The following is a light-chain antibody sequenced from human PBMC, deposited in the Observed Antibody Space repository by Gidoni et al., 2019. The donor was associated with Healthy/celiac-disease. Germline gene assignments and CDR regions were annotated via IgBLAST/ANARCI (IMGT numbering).Light chain of an antibody. CDR2: KAS. CDR1: QSISSW. J-gene: IGKJ2*01. Sequence: DIQMTQSPSTLSASVGDRVTITCRASQSISSWLAWYQQKPGKAPKLLIYKASSLESGVPSRFSGSGSGTEFTLTISSLQPDDCATYYCQQYNSYPYVTFGQGTKLEIK. CDR3: QQYNSYPYVT. V-gene: IGKV1-5*03.